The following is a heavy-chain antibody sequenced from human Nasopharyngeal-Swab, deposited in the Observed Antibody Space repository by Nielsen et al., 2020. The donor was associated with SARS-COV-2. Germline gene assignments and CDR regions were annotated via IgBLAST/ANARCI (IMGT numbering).Heavy chain of an antibody. CDR2: INHSGST. D-gene: IGHD3-22*01. J-gene: IGHJ4*02. V-gene: IGHV4-34*01. CDR3: ARQDYYDRGFDY. Sequence: PGKGLEWIGEINHSGSTNYNPSLKSRVTISVDTSKNQFSLKLSSVTAADTAVYYCARQDYYDRGFDYWGQGTLVTVSS.